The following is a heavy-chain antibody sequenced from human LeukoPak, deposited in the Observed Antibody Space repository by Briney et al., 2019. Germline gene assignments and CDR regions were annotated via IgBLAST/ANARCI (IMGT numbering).Heavy chain of an antibody. CDR3: ARIHGDQGDY. V-gene: IGHV4-61*02. J-gene: IGHJ4*02. D-gene: IGHD3-10*01. CDR2: IYTSGNT. Sequence: SETLSLTCTVSGGSISSGGYYWSWIRQPAGKGLEWIGRIYTSGNTNYNPSLKSRVIISVDTSKNQFSLNLISVTAADTAVYYCARIHGDQGDYWGQGTLVTVSS. CDR1: GGSISSGGYY.